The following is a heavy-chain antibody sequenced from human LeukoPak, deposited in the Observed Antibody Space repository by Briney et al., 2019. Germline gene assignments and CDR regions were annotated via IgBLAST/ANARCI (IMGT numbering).Heavy chain of an antibody. CDR1: GYRFTNNW. CDR3: ARLSPLTIFGVAAFDY. D-gene: IGHD3-3*01. V-gene: IGHV5-51*01. J-gene: IGHJ4*02. CDR2: IYPGDSDT. Sequence: GESLKISCKGSGYRFTNNWIGWVRQMPGKGLEWMGIIYPGDSDTRYSPSFQGQVTISADKSISTAYLQWSSLKASDTAMYYCARLSPLTIFGVAAFDYWGQGTLVTVSS.